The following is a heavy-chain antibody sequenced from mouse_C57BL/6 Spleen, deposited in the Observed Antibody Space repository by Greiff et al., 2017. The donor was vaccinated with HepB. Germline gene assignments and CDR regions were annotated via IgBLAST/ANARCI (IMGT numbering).Heavy chain of an antibody. J-gene: IGHJ2*01. D-gene: IGHD2-4*01. CDR3: AKTRDYDDYFDY. CDR1: GFTFSDYG. V-gene: IGHV5-17*01. Sequence: EVQLVESGGGLVKPGGSLKLSCAASGFTFSDYGMHWVRQAPEKGLEWVAYISSGSSTIYYADTVKGRFTISRDNAKNTLFLQMTSLRSEDTAMYYCAKTRDYDDYFDYWGQGTTLTVSS. CDR2: ISSGSSTI.